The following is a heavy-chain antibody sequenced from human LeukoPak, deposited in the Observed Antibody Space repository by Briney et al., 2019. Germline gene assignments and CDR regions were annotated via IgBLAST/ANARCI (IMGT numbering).Heavy chain of an antibody. CDR3: AKDEYSTSSGLVDY. Sequence: PGGSLRLSCAASGFTFSSYSMNWVRQAPGKGLEWVSYISSSSSTIYYADSVKGRFTISRDNAKNSLYLQMNSLRAEDTALYCCAKDEYSTSSGLVDYWGQGTLVTVSS. V-gene: IGHV3-48*04. CDR1: GFTFSSYS. CDR2: ISSSSSTI. J-gene: IGHJ4*02. D-gene: IGHD6-6*01.